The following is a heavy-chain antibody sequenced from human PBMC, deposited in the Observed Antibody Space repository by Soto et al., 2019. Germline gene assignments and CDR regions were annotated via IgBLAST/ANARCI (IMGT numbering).Heavy chain of an antibody. D-gene: IGHD1-7*01. J-gene: IGHJ6*02. Sequence: QLQLQESGPGLVKPSETLSLTCTVSGGSISSSSYYWGWIRQPPGKGLEWIGSIYYSGSTYYNPSLKSRVTISVDTSKNPFSLKRSSVTAADTAVYYCASLGTIGYYYGMDVWGQGTTVTVSS. V-gene: IGHV4-39*01. CDR2: IYYSGST. CDR1: GGSISSSSYY. CDR3: ASLGTIGYYYGMDV.